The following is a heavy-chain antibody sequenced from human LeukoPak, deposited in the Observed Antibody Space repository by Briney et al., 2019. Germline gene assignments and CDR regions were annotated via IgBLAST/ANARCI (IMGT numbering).Heavy chain of an antibody. CDR3: ARDRVIQLWLSGDAFDI. CDR1: GFTFSSYS. J-gene: IGHJ3*02. Sequence: GGSLRLSCAASGFTFSSYSMNWVRQAPGKGLEWVSSISSSSSYIYYADSVKGRFTISRDNAKNSLYLQMNSLRAEDTAVYYCARDRVIQLWLSGDAFDIWGQGTMVTVSS. D-gene: IGHD5-18*01. V-gene: IGHV3-21*01. CDR2: ISSSSSYI.